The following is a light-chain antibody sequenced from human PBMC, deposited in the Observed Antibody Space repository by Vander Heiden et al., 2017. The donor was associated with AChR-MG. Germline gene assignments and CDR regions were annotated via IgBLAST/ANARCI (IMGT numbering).Light chain of an antibody. V-gene: IGLV3-1*01. Sequence: SSDVTQPPSVSVSPGQTASITCSGDQLGNKNVCWYQQKPGQSPVLGIYQDIKRPSGIPERFSGSNSGNTATLTISGTQAMDESYYYCQAWETSTRVFGGGTKLTV. J-gene: IGLJ2*01. CDR1: QLGNKN. CDR3: QAWETSTRV. CDR2: QDI.